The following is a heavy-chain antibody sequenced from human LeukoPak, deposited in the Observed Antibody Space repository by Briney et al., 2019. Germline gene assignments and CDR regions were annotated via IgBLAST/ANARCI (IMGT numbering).Heavy chain of an antibody. CDR2: MYHSGST. CDR1: GYSISSGYY. Sequence: SETLSLTCAVSGYSISSGYYWGWIRQPPGKGLEWIGSMYHSGSTYYNPYLKSRVTISVDTSENQFSLKLTSVTAADTAVYFCARHRLSTTSGYAFDYMDVWGKGTTVTVSS. J-gene: IGHJ6*03. CDR3: ARHRLSTTSGYAFDYMDV. D-gene: IGHD5-12*01. V-gene: IGHV4-38-2*01.